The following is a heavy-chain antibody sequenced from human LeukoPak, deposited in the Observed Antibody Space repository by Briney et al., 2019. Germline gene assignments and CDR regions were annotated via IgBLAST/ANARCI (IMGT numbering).Heavy chain of an antibody. CDR3: ARTPRSGWYGKY. CDR1: GFTFSNYA. V-gene: IGHV3-30*04. Sequence: GGSLRLSCTASGFTFSNYAMHWVRQAPGKGLEWVALISYDGSNKYYADSMRGRFTISRDNSKNTLYLQMDSLRGEDTAVYYCARTPRSGWYGKYWGQGTLVTVSS. J-gene: IGHJ4*02. D-gene: IGHD6-19*01. CDR2: ISYDGSNK.